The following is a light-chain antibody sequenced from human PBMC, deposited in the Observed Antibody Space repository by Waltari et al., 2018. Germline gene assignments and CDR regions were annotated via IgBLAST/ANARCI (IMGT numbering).Light chain of an antibody. Sequence: SALPQPASVSGSAGRSVTSPCPGTRRHVGRYNLVSWYQQNPGNAPKLMIYEVSKRPSGVSNRFSGSKSGNTASLTISGLQAEDEADYYCCSYAGSSTVVFGGGTKLTVL. CDR3: CSYAGSSTVV. V-gene: IGLV2-23*02. J-gene: IGLJ2*01. CDR2: EVS. CDR1: RRHVGRYNL.